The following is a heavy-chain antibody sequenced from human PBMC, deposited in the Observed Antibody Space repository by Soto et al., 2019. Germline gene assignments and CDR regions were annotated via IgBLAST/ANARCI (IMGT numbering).Heavy chain of an antibody. V-gene: IGHV4-30-2*06. Sequence: ASETLSLTCAVSGGSISSGGFSWSWIRQSPGRGLECIGYIFYTGSTYYNPSLKSRVTISVDRSKNQFSLRLTSVTAADTAVYYCARATFIRKGYHDATDYYYFDYWGQGALVTVSS. CDR1: GGSISSGGFS. D-gene: IGHD3-22*01. CDR3: ARATFIRKGYHDATDYYYFDY. J-gene: IGHJ4*02. CDR2: IFYTGST.